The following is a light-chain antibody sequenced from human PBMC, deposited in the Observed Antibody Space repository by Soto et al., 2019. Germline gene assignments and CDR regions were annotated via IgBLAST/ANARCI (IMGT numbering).Light chain of an antibody. Sequence: QSALTQPHSSSGSPGQSVTISCTGTSSDVGGYNYVYWYQQQPGKAPKLMIYEVSERPSGVPDRFSGSKSGNTASLTVSGLQAEDEADYYCSSYAGSNNVIFGGGTQLTVL. J-gene: IGLJ2*01. CDR1: SSDVGGYNY. V-gene: IGLV2-8*01. CDR3: SSYAGSNNVI. CDR2: EVS.